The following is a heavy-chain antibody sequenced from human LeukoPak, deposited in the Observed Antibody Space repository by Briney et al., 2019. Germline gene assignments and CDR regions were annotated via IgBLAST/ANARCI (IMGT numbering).Heavy chain of an antibody. CDR3: ARGGARPIGTMIVEEGTLPRLEGSRIAFDI. D-gene: IGHD3-22*01. CDR1: GSSINSNGYY. J-gene: IGHJ3*02. CDR2: VIYSGST. Sequence: SQTLSLTCSVSGSSINSNGYYWTWIRQPPGKGLEWIGYVIYSGSTYYTPSLKSRAVISADRSKNQFSLKLTSVTAADTAVYYCARGGARPIGTMIVEEGTLPRLEGSRIAFDIWGQGTMVTVSS. V-gene: IGHV4-31*03.